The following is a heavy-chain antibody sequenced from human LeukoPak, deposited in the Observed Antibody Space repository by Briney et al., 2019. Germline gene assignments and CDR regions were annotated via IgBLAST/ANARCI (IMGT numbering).Heavy chain of an antibody. CDR3: AKSKGIAAAGTNGMDV. J-gene: IGHJ6*02. CDR1: AFIFSNYA. Sequence: GGSLRLSCAASAFIFSNYAMHWVRQAPGKGLEWVAVISYDGRNKYYADSVKGRFTISRDNSKNTLYLQMNSLRAEDTAVYYCAKSKGIAAAGTNGMDVWGQGTTVTVSS. D-gene: IGHD6-13*01. V-gene: IGHV3-30*02. CDR2: ISYDGRNK.